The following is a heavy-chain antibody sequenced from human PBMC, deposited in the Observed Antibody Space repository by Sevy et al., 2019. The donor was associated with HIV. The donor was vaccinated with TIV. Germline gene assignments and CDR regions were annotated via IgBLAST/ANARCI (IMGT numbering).Heavy chain of an antibody. Sequence: GESLKISCKGSGYSFTSYWIGWVRQMPRKGLEWMWIIYPGDSDTRYSPSFQGQVTISADKSISTAYLQWSSLKASDTGMYYCARHYDSSDYIPTNDAFDIWGQGTMVTVSS. D-gene: IGHD3-22*01. CDR3: ARHYDSSDYIPTNDAFDI. V-gene: IGHV5-51*01. CDR2: IYPGDSDT. J-gene: IGHJ3*02. CDR1: GYSFTSYW.